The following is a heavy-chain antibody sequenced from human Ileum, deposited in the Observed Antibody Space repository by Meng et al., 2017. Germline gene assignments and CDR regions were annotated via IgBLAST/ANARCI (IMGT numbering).Heavy chain of an antibody. D-gene: IGHD1-26*01. J-gene: IGHJ4*02. CDR3: AREWSGSYRHFDY. Sequence: QVHRREPGPGLLQPSGPLSHTCAVPGGSITTSDWWSGVRQPPGKGLEWIWEIHHSGSTNYNPSLKSRVTISVDKSKNQFSLKLNSVTAADTAVYYCAREWSGSYRHFDYWGQGTLVTVSS. CDR1: GGSITTSDW. CDR2: IHHSGST. V-gene: IGHV4-4*02.